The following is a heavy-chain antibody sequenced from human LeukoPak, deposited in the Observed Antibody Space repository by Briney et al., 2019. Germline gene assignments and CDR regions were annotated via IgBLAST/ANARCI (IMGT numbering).Heavy chain of an antibody. V-gene: IGHV1-2*02. J-gene: IGHJ4*02. D-gene: IGHD3-3*01. CDR1: GNTFTGHY. Sequence: ASVKVSCKAYGNTFTGHYIHWVRQAPGQGLEWMGWINPNSGGTNYAQKFQGRVTMTRDTSISTAYMQLSRLRFDDTAVYYCARQNDDDFWSGMYYLDYWGQGTLVTVSS. CDR3: ARQNDDDFWSGMYYLDY. CDR2: INPNSGGT.